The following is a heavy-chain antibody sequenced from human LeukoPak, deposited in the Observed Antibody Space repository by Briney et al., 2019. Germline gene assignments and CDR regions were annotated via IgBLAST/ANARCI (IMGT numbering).Heavy chain of an antibody. CDR1: GASISGFY. V-gene: IGHV4-59*01. Sequence: SAPPSLTCTVPGASISGFYWSWSRHPPGKGLEWIGYIHYSGNTNYNPSLKSRVNISLDTSENQFSLRLSSVTAADTAVYFCARDIPADLWGQGTRLTVSS. CDR3: ARDIPADL. J-gene: IGHJ5*02. CDR2: IHYSGNT.